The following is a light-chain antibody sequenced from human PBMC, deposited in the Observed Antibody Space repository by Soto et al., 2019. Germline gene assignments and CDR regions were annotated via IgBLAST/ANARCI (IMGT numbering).Light chain of an antibody. Sequence: QSVMTQPPSVSAAPGQKVTISCSGSSSNIGGNSVSWYQQLPGTAPKLLIYDDDKRPSGIPDRFSGSKSGTSATLGITGFQTGDEADYYCGSWDSSLSAYVFATGTKLTFL. V-gene: IGLV1-51*01. J-gene: IGLJ1*01. CDR3: GSWDSSLSAYV. CDR2: DDD. CDR1: SSNIGGNS.